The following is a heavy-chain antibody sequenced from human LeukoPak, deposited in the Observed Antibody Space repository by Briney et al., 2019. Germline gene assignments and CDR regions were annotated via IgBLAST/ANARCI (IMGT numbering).Heavy chain of an antibody. CDR1: GGSISSYY. CDR2: IYTSGST. V-gene: IGHV4-4*07. Sequence: SETLSLTCTVSGGSISSYYWSWIRQPAGQGLEWIGRIYTSGSTNYNPSLKRRVTMSVDTSKNQFALKLSSVTAADTAVYYCARAGYYDSSGYYSFDYWGQGTLVTVSS. J-gene: IGHJ4*02. D-gene: IGHD3-22*01. CDR3: ARAGYYDSSGYYSFDY.